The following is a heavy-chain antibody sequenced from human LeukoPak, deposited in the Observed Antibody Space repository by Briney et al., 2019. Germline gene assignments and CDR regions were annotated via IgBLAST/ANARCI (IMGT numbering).Heavy chain of an antibody. Sequence: SVKVSCKASGYTFTGYYMHWVRQAPGQGLEWMGGIIPIFGTANYAQKFQGRVTITADESTSTAYMELSSLRSEDTAVCYCARGGFYCSSTSCLPNWFDPWGQGTLVTVSS. V-gene: IGHV1-69*13. CDR1: GYTFTGYY. CDR3: ARGGFYCSSTSCLPNWFDP. D-gene: IGHD2-2*01. J-gene: IGHJ5*02. CDR2: IIPIFGTA.